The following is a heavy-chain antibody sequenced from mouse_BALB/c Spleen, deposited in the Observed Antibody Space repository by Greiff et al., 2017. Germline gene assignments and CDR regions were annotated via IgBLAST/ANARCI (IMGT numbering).Heavy chain of an antibody. D-gene: IGHD2-4*01. V-gene: IGHV1-14*01. CDR3: ARGYDYDEGAY. CDR1: GYTFTSYV. Sequence: VQLQQSGPELVKPGASVKMSCKASGYTFTSYVMHWVKQKPGQGLEWIGYINPYNDGTKYNEKFKGKATLTSDKSSSTAYMELSSLTSEDSAVYYCARGYDYDEGAYWGQGTLVTVSA. J-gene: IGHJ3*01. CDR2: INPYNDGT.